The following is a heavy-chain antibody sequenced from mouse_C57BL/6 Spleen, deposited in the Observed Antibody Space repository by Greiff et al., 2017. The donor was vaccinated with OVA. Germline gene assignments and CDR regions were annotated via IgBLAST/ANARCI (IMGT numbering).Heavy chain of an antibody. CDR2: INPSNGGT. D-gene: IGHD3-2*02. J-gene: IGHJ4*01. CDR1: GYTFTSYW. Sequence: QVQLQQPGTELVKPGASVKLSCKASGYTFTSYWMHWVKQRPGQGLEWIGNINPSNGGTNYNEKFKSKATLTVDKSTSTAYMQLSSLTSEDSAVNYCARERQLSRDYAMDYWGQGTSVTVSS. CDR3: ARERQLSRDYAMDY. V-gene: IGHV1-53*01.